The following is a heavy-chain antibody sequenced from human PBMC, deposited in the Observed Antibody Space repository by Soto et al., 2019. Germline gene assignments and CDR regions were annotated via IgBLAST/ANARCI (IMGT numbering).Heavy chain of an antibody. V-gene: IGHV5-51*01. J-gene: IGHJ4*02. CDR3: ARRESGSYFDY. D-gene: IGHD1-26*01. Sequence: PXESLKTFLKGFGYSLTSYWHGWVRQIPGKGLDWMGSIYTGDYDTIYSPSFQGKVTISADKTSITAYLKWSSLKASDTAMYYCARRESGSYFDYWGQGTLVTVSS. CDR2: IYTGDYDT. CDR1: GYSLTSYW.